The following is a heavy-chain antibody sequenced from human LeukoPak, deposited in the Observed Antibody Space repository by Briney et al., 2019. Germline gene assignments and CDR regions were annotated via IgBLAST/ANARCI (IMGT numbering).Heavy chain of an antibody. V-gene: IGHV1-69*04. Sequence: SVKVSCKASGGTFSSYAISWVRQAPGQGLEWMGRIIPILGIANYAQKFQGRVTITADKSTSTAYMELSSLRSDDTAVYFCARGDYYDSSGDIDYWGQGTLVTVSS. CDR2: IIPILGIA. CDR3: ARGDYYDSSGDIDY. D-gene: IGHD3-22*01. CDR1: GGTFSSYA. J-gene: IGHJ4*02.